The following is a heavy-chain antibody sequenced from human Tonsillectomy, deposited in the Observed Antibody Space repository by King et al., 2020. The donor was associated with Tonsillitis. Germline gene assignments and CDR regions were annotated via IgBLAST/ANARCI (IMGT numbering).Heavy chain of an antibody. CDR1: GFTFSTYA. D-gene: IGHD3-3*01. Sequence: VQLVESGGGLVQPGGSLRLSCAASGFTFSTYAMTWVRQAPGKGLEWVSVMSGAGARTYHAESVKGRFTISRDNSKNTLYLQMHSLRAEDTAVYYCAKCPYDFWSGGLYYAMDVWGQGTTVTVSS. J-gene: IGHJ6*02. CDR3: AKCPYDFWSGGLYYAMDV. V-gene: IGHV3-23*04. CDR2: MSGAGART.